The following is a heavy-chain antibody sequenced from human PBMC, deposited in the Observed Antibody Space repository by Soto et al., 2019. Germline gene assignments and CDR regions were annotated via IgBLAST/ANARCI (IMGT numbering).Heavy chain of an antibody. J-gene: IGHJ4*02. Sequence: QVLLVEAGGGVVQHGRSLRLSCAGSGFAFSIYAIHWVRQAPGKGLEWVAVMSHDGSNRYYADAVKGRFTISRDNSKSTVYLEMNSPRAEDTAVYFCVRSSGVPTPDFDYWGQGTLVTVSS. CDR3: VRSSGVPTPDFDY. CDR2: MSHDGSNR. V-gene: IGHV3-30-3*01. CDR1: GFAFSIYA. D-gene: IGHD3-10*01.